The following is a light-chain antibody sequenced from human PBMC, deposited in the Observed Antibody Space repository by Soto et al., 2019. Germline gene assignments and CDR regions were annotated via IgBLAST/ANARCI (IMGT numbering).Light chain of an antibody. CDR3: QQYNKWPRWT. V-gene: IGKV3-15*01. J-gene: IGKJ1*01. Sequence: EIVMTQSPATLSVSPRERATLSCRASQSVSSNLAWYQQKPGQAPRLLIYGASTRATGIPARFSGSGSGTEFTLTISSLQSEDFAVYYCQQYNKWPRWTFGQGTKVEIK. CDR2: GAS. CDR1: QSVSSN.